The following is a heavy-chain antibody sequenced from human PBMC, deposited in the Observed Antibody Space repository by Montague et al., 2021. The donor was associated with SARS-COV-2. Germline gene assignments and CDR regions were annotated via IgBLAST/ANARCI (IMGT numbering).Heavy chain of an antibody. Sequence: SETLSLTCAVYGGSFSGYYWNWIRQPPGKGLEWIGEINHSGSANYNPSLKRRVTISVDTSKNQFSLKLTSVTAADTAVYYCARLGEGVVPAPILGIGPFYSYFYMDVWGQGATVTVSS. D-gene: IGHD2-2*02. CDR1: GGSFSGYY. CDR3: ARLGEGVVPAPILGIGPFYSYFYMDV. J-gene: IGHJ6*03. CDR2: INHSGSA. V-gene: IGHV4-34*01.